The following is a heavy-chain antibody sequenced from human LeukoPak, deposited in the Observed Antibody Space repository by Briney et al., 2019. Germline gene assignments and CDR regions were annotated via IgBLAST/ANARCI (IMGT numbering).Heavy chain of an antibody. CDR1: GGSFSGYY. D-gene: IGHD5-18*01. CDR2: INHSGST. V-gene: IGHV4-34*01. J-gene: IGHJ4*02. CDR3: ARGGGYSYGFGKYYFDY. Sequence: SETLSLTCAVYGGSFSGYYWSWIRQPPGKGLEWIGEINHSGSTNYNPSLKSRVTISVDTSKNQFSLKLSSVTAADTAVYYCARGGGYSYGFGKYYFDYWGQGTLVTVSS.